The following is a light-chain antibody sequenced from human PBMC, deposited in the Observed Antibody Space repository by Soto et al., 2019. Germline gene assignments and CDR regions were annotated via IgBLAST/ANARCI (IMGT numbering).Light chain of an antibody. CDR3: QQSYSYTRM. CDR1: QGIRND. J-gene: IGKJ1*01. Sequence: GDIVTITCRASQGIRNDLGWYQQKPGKAPKLLIYAASSLQSGVPSRFSGSGSGTDFTITISSLQPEDGETYYGQQSYSYTRMFSQGTKVDNK. CDR2: AAS. V-gene: IGKV1-6*01.